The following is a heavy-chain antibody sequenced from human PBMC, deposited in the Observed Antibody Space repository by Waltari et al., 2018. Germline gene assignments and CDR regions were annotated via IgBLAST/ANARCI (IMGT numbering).Heavy chain of an antibody. CDR2: ISYDGSNK. CDR1: VCTFSSYR. Sequence: QVQLVDSGGGVFQPRRSLRRTCAASVCTFSSYRLHWVGPLPGTGLERVAVISYDGSNKYYADSVKGRFTISRDNSKNTLYLQMNSLRAEDTAVYYCAKEKLLWFGELSMVMDVWGQGTTVTVSS. J-gene: IGHJ6*02. CDR3: AKEKLLWFGELSMVMDV. D-gene: IGHD3-10*01. V-gene: IGHV3-30*18.